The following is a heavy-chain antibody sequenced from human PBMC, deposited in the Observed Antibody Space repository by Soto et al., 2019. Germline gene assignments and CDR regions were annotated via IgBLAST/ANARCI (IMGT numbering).Heavy chain of an antibody. V-gene: IGHV3-74*01. J-gene: IGHJ5*02. D-gene: IGHD3-3*01. Sequence: PGGSLRLSCAASGFTFSSYWMHWVRQAPGKGLVWVSRINSDGSSTSYADSVKGRFTISRDNAKNTLYLQMNSLRAEDTAVYYCARVLRDFWSGYSNWFDPWGQGTLVTVS. CDR2: INSDGSST. CDR1: GFTFSSYW. CDR3: ARVLRDFWSGYSNWFDP.